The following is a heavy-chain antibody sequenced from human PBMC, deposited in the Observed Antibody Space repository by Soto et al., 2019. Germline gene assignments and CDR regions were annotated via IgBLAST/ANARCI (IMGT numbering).Heavy chain of an antibody. CDR1: GYTFTSYG. CDR2: ISAYNGNT. CDR3: ARDCSGGSCYLWFDP. D-gene: IGHD2-15*01. J-gene: IGHJ5*02. Sequence: ASVKVSCKASGYTFTSYGISWVRQAPGQGLEWMGWISAYNGNTSYAQKLQGRVTMTTDTSTSTAYMELRSLRSDDTAVYYCARDCSGGSCYLWFDPWGQGTLVTVSS. V-gene: IGHV1-18*01.